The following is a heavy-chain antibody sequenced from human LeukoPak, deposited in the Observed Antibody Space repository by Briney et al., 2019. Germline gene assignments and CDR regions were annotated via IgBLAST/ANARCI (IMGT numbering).Heavy chain of an antibody. Sequence: SQTLSLTCTVSGASISIGSYYWTWNRQPAGKGLVWIGRIYTSGDTHYNPSLKSRLTMSLDTSKNQFSLNLSSVTAADTAVYYCAKEGYGSGTIYWGQGTLVTVSS. CDR2: IYTSGDT. CDR3: AKEGYGSGTIY. V-gene: IGHV4-61*02. J-gene: IGHJ4*02. D-gene: IGHD3-10*01. CDR1: GASISIGSYY.